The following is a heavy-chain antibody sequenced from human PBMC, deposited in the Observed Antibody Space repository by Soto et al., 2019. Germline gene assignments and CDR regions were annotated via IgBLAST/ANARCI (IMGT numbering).Heavy chain of an antibody. V-gene: IGHV4-39*01. CDR2: IYYSGST. Sequence: KTSETLSLTCTVSGGSISSSSYYWGRIRQPPGKGLEWIGSIYYSGSTYYNPSLKSRVTISVDTSKNQFSLKLSSVTAADTAVYYCATPLYYYDSSGYYPPGGMDVWGQGTTVTVSS. CDR3: ATPLYYYDSSGYYPPGGMDV. J-gene: IGHJ6*02. CDR1: GGSISSSSYY. D-gene: IGHD3-22*01.